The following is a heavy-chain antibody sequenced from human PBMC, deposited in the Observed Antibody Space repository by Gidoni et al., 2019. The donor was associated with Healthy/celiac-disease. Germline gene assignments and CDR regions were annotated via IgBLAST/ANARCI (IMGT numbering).Heavy chain of an antibody. V-gene: IGHV4-34*01. J-gene: IGHJ4*02. CDR2: INHSGSN. CDR3: ARKCSSTSWLTVSMVRGVITPRYYFDY. D-gene: IGHD3-10*01. CDR1: AWSFSGYY. Sequence: QVQLQQWGAGLLKPSETLSLTCAVYAWSFSGYYWRWIRQPPGKGLEWIGEINHSGSNNYNPSLKSRVTISVDTSKNQFSLKLSSVTAADTAVYYCARKCSSTSWLTVSMVRGVITPRYYFDYWGQGTLVTVSS.